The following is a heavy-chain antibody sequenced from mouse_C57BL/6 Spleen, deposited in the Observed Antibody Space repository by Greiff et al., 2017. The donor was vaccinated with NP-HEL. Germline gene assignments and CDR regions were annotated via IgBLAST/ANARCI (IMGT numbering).Heavy chain of an antibody. CDR1: GYTFTSYW. Sequence: QVQLQQPGAELVMPGASVKLSCKASGYTFTSYWMHWVKQRPGPGLEWIGEIDPSDSYTNYNQKFKGKSTLTVDKSSSTAYMQLSSLTSEDSAVYDCARGDEAYWGQGTLVTVSA. D-gene: IGHD3-3*01. V-gene: IGHV1-69*01. CDR2: IDPSDSYT. J-gene: IGHJ3*01. CDR3: ARGDEAY.